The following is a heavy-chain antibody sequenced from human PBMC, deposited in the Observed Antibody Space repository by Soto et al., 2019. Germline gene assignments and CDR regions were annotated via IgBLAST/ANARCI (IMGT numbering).Heavy chain of an antibody. CDR2: IYYSGST. CDR3: ARGGKMAKINWFDP. D-gene: IGHD3-16*01. Sequence: SETLSLTCTVSGGSISSGGYYWSWLRQHPGKGLEWIGYIYYSGSTYYNPSLKSRVTISVDTSKNQFSLKLSSVTAADTGVYYCARGGKMAKINWFDPWGQGTLVTVSS. CDR1: GGSISSGGYY. V-gene: IGHV4-31*03. J-gene: IGHJ5*02.